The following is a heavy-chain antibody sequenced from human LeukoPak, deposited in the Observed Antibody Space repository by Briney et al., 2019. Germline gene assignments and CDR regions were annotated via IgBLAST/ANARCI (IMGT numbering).Heavy chain of an antibody. V-gene: IGHV4-39*07. D-gene: IGHD6-19*01. J-gene: IGHJ4*02. Sequence: PSETLSLTCTVSGGSISSSSYYWGWIRQPPGKGLEWIGSIYYSGSTYYNPSLKSRVTISVDTSKNQFSLKLSSVTAADTAVYYCARGDYSSGWYNPYYFDYWGQGTLVTVSS. CDR1: GGSISSSSYY. CDR2: IYYSGST. CDR3: ARGDYSSGWYNPYYFDY.